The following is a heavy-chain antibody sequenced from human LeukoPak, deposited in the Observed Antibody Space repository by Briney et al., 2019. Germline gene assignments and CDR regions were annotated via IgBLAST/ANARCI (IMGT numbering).Heavy chain of an antibody. D-gene: IGHD6-25*01. J-gene: IGHJ1*01. CDR3: ARGAATYDFQY. CDR2: IHTNDGT. V-gene: IGHV4-4*07. CDR1: GGSISGYY. Sequence: PSETLSLTCTVSGGSISGYYWSWVRQPAGKGLEWIGRIHTNDGTNFNPSLKSRVTMSLDTSKNQFSLKLTSVTAAGTAVYYCARGAATYDFQYWGQGTLVAVSS.